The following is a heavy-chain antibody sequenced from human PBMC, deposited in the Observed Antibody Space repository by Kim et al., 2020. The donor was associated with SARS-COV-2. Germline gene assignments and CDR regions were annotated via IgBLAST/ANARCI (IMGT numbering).Heavy chain of an antibody. J-gene: IGHJ5*02. Sequence: YNPSLKSRVTISVDTSKNQFSLKLSSVTAADTAVYYCARAGGSSSWYADPWGQGTLVTVSS. D-gene: IGHD6-13*01. V-gene: IGHV4-59*01. CDR3: ARAGGSSSWYADP.